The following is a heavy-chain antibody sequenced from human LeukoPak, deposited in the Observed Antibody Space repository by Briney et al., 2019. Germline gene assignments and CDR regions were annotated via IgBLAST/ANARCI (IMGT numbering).Heavy chain of an antibody. J-gene: IGHJ4*02. D-gene: IGHD3-3*01. CDR3: ASSFSDDFWSGHF. CDR1: RISFTYW. Sequence: GGYLRLSCAATRISFTYWMSWVRQAPGKGLEWVANIKEDGSAKYYVDSVKGRFIISRDNAKKSLFLQMYSLRGEDTAVYYCASSFSDDFWSGHFWGQGTLVTVSS. CDR2: IKEDGSAK. V-gene: IGHV3-7*01.